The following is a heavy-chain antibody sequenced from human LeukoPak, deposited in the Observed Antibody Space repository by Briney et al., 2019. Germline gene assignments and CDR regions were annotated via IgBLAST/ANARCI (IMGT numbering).Heavy chain of an antibody. CDR3: ARITKLLYDAFDI. Sequence: GGSLRLSCAASGFTFSSYEMNWVPQAPGKGLEWVSYISSSGSTIYYADSVKGRFTISRDNAKNSLYLQMNSLRAEDTAVYYCARITKLLYDAFDIWGQGTMVTVSS. CDR2: ISSSGSTI. D-gene: IGHD1-14*01. J-gene: IGHJ3*02. V-gene: IGHV3-48*03. CDR1: GFTFSSYE.